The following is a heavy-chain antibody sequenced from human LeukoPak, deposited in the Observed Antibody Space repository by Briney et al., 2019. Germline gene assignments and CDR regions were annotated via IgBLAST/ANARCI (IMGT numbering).Heavy chain of an antibody. V-gene: IGHV4-39*07. CDR1: GGSISTSNYY. Sequence: SESLSLTCTVSGGSISTSNYYWGWIRQPPGKGLEWIGSIYYSGSTYYNPSLKSRVTISVDTSKNQFSLKLSSVTAADTAVYYCARERRCTNGVCYYIFDYWGQGTLVTVSS. D-gene: IGHD2-8*01. CDR2: IYYSGST. CDR3: ARERRCTNGVCYYIFDY. J-gene: IGHJ4*02.